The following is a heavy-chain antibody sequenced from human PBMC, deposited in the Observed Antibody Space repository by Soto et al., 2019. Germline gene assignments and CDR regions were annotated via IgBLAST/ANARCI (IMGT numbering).Heavy chain of an antibody. CDR3: AKRVVDTFGLSY. J-gene: IGHJ4*02. D-gene: IGHD2-2*01. V-gene: IGHV3-74*01. CDR1: GFTFSSFW. Sequence: EVQLVESGGGLVQPGGSLRLSCAVSGFTFSSFWMHWVRQAPGEGLVWVSRINTDGSSTSYADSVKGRFTISRDNAKNILYLPMNSLRVEDTAMYYCAKRVVDTFGLSYWGQGTLVTVSS. CDR2: INTDGSST.